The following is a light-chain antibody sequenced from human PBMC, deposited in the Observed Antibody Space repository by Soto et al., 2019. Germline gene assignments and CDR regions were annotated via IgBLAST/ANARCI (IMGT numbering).Light chain of an antibody. Sequence: DIQMTQSPSTLSGSVGYRFTITCRASQTISSWLAWYQQKPGKAPKLLIYKASTLKSGVPSRFSGSGSGTEFTLTISSLQPDDFATYYCQHYSSYSEAFGQGTKGDIK. CDR2: KAS. CDR3: QHYSSYSEA. J-gene: IGKJ1*01. V-gene: IGKV1-5*03. CDR1: QTISSW.